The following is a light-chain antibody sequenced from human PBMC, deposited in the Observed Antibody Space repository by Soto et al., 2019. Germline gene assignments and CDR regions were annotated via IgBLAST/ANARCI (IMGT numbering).Light chain of an antibody. CDR2: DAS. V-gene: IGKV1-5*01. CDR1: QAISTW. CDR3: QQYNVYSPT. Sequence: DIQVTQSPSTLSASVGDRVCITCRASQAISTWLAWHQQKPGKAPNLLIYDASTLQSGVPSRFSGSGSGTEFTLTISRLQPDDFATYYCQQYNVYSPTFGQGTKVDIK. J-gene: IGKJ1*01.